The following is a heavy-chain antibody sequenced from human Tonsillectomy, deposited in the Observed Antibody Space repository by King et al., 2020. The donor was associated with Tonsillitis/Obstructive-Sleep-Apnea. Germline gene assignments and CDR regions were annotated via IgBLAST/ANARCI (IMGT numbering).Heavy chain of an antibody. V-gene: IGHV3-30*04. Sequence: VQLVESGGGVVQPGRSLRLSCAASGFTFSSYAMHWVRQAPGKGLEWVAVISYDESNKYYADSVKGRFTISRDNSKTTLYLQMNSLRAEDTAVYYCARDLAAGAFDYWGQGTLVTVSS. D-gene: IGHD4/OR15-4a*01. CDR2: ISYDESNK. CDR3: ARDLAAGAFDY. CDR1: GFTFSSYA. J-gene: IGHJ4*02.